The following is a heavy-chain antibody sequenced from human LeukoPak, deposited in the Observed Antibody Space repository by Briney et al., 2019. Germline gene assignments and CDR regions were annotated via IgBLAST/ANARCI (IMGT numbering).Heavy chain of an antibody. CDR3: AREMRYFDWPLLDY. Sequence: PSETLSLTCTVSGGSISSGSYYWSWIRQPAGKGLEWIGRIYTSGSTNYNPSLKSRVTIAVDTSKNQFSPKLSSVTAADTAVYYCAREMRYFDWPLLDYWGQGTLVTVSS. V-gene: IGHV4-61*02. J-gene: IGHJ4*02. CDR2: IYTSGST. D-gene: IGHD3-9*01. CDR1: GGSISSGSYY.